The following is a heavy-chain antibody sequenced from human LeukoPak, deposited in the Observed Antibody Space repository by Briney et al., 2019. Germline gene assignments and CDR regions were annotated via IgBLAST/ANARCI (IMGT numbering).Heavy chain of an antibody. CDR3: ARPDQRGYTYGYSAFDI. V-gene: IGHV4-39*01. CDR1: GGSISSSNYY. CDR2: IYYSGST. Sequence: PSETLSLTCTVSGGSISSSNYYWGWIRQPPGKGLEWIGSIYYSGSTYYNPSLKSRVTISADMSKNQFSLKLSSVTAADTAVYYCARPDQRGYTYGYSAFDIWGQGTMVTVSS. D-gene: IGHD5-18*01. J-gene: IGHJ3*02.